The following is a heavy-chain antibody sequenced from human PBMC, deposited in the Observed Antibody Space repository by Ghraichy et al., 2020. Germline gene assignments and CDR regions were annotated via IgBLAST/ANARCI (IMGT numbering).Heavy chain of an antibody. D-gene: IGHD1-26*01. CDR2: IWYDGSNK. V-gene: IGHV3-33*01. CDR1: GFTFSSYG. J-gene: IGHJ3*02. CDR3: ARALPHPLGSHGGAFDI. Sequence: LTLTCAASGFTFSSYGMHWVRQAPGKGLEWVAVIWYDGSNKYYADSVKGRFTISRDNSKNTLYLQMNSLRAEDTAVYYCARALPHPLGSHGGAFDIWGQGTMVTVSS.